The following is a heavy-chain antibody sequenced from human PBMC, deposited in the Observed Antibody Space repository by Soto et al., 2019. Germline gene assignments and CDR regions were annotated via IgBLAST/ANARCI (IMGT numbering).Heavy chain of an antibody. CDR1: GFTFSSYS. CDR2: ISSSSSTI. J-gene: IGHJ6*03. Sequence: ESGGGLVQPGGSLRLSCAASGFTFSSYSMNWFRQAQGKGLEWVSYISSSSSTIYYADSVKGRFTISRDNAKNSLYLQMNSLRAEDTAVYYCARGSGVAYYYMDVWGKGTTVTVSS. CDR3: ARGSGVAYYYMDV. D-gene: IGHD3-3*01. V-gene: IGHV3-48*01.